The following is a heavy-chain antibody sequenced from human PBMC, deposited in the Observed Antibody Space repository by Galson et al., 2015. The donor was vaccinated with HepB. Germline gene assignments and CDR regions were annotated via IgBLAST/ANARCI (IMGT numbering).Heavy chain of an antibody. V-gene: IGHV3-74*01. CDR1: GFTXSSYW. Sequence: SLRLSCAASGFTXSSYWMHWVRQAPGKGLVWVSRINSDGSSTSYADAVKGRFTISRDNAKNTLYLQMNSLRAEDTAVYYCARVYSSGWSQGDYWGQGTLVTVSS. CDR3: ARVYSSGWSQGDY. J-gene: IGHJ4*02. CDR2: INSDGSST. D-gene: IGHD6-19*01.